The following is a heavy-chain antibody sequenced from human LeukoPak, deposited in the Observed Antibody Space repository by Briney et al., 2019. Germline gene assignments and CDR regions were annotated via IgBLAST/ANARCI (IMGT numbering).Heavy chain of an antibody. Sequence: SETLSLTCAVYGGSFSGYYWSWIRQPPGKGLEWMGEINHSGSTNYNPSLKSRVTISVDTSKNQFSLKLSSVTAADTAVYYCARDYGSGYRRALTYWGQGTLVTVSS. V-gene: IGHV4-34*01. J-gene: IGHJ4*02. CDR2: INHSGST. CDR3: ARDYGSGYRRALTY. D-gene: IGHD5-12*01. CDR1: GGSFSGYY.